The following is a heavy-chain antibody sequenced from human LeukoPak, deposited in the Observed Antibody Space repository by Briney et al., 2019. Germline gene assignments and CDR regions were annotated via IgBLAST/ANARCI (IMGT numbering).Heavy chain of an antibody. CDR3: AKATTAWWYHRAYMDV. V-gene: IGHV3-23*01. CDR2: ISGSGDTT. Sequence: GGSLRLSCAASGFTFISYAMSWVRQAPGGGLEWVSAISGSGDTTYHADSVKGRFTISRDNSENRLSLQMDSLRAEDTAVYFCAKATTAWWYHRAYMDVWGKGTTVTVSS. CDR1: GFTFISYA. J-gene: IGHJ6*03. D-gene: IGHD2-15*01.